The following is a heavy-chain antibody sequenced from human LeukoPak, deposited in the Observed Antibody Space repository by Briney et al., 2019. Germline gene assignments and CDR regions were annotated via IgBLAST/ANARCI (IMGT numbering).Heavy chain of an antibody. CDR1: TFTFSIFA. D-gene: IGHD6-13*01. Sequence: GGSPRLSCAASTFTFSIFAMTWVRQAPGKGLEWVSAVSDSGASTYYADSVKGRFTISRDNSKNTLYLQMNSLRAEDTAVYYCAKTAGIPAAGIDYWGQGTLVTV. V-gene: IGHV3-23*01. CDR2: VSDSGAST. CDR3: AKTAGIPAAGIDY. J-gene: IGHJ4*02.